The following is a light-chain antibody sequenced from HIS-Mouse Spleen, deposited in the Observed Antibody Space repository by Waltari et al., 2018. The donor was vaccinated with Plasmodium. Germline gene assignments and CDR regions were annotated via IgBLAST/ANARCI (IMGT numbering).Light chain of an antibody. CDR3: QQYNNWSFT. CDR1: QSVSSN. Sequence: EIVITPSPATLSVSPGERATLSCRASQSVSSNLAWYQQKPGQAPRFSGSGSGTEFTLTISSLQSEDFAVYYCQQYNNWSFTFGPGTKVDIK. V-gene: IGKV3-15*01. J-gene: IGKJ3*01.